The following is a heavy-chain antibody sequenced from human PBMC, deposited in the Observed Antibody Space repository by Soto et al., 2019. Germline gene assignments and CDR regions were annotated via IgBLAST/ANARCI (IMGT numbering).Heavy chain of an antibody. J-gene: IGHJ4*02. CDR2: IKQDGSEK. CDR1: GFTFSSYW. D-gene: IGHD4-17*01. CDR3: AREPGKMTPVTTWGVY. V-gene: IGHV3-7*01. Sequence: GGSLRLSCAASGFTFSSYWMSWVRQAPGKGLEWVANIKQDGSEKYYADSVKGRFTISRDNSKNTLYLQMNSLRAEDTAVYYYAREPGKMTPVTTWGVYWGQGTLVTVSS.